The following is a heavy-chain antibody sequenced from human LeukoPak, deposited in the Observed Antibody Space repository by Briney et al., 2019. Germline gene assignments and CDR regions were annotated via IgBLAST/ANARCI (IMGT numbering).Heavy chain of an antibody. D-gene: IGHD3-22*01. Sequence: PGGSLRLSCAASGFSFSSYWMHRVRQAPGKGLVWVSRINSDGSSTSYADSVKGRFTISRDNAKNTLYLQMNSLRAEDTAVYYCASLPYYYDSSGWEGVNYCGQGTLVTVSS. J-gene: IGHJ4*02. CDR2: INSDGSST. CDR3: ASLPYYYDSSGWEGVNY. CDR1: GFSFSSYW. V-gene: IGHV3-74*01.